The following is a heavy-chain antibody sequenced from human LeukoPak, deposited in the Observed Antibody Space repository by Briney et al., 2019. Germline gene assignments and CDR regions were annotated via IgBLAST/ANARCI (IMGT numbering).Heavy chain of an antibody. V-gene: IGHV3-30*04. CDR2: ISYDGSNK. CDR3: ARGSIVPLDY. D-gene: IGHD3-16*02. CDR1: GFTFSSYA. Sequence: PGGSLRLSCAASGFTFSSYAMHWVRQAPGKGLEWVAVISYDGSNKYYADSVKGRFTISRDNSKNTLYLQMNSLRAEDTAVYYCARGSIVPLDYWGQGTLVTVSS. J-gene: IGHJ4*02.